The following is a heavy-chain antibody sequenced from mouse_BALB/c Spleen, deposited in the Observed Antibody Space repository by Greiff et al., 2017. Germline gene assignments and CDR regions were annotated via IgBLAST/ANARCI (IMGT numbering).Heavy chain of an antibody. D-gene: IGHD1-1*01. CDR2: ISYSGST. J-gene: IGHJ4*01. CDR1: GYSITSDYG. Sequence: EVKLMESGPGLVKPSQSLSLTCTVTGYSITSDYGWNWIRQFPGNKLEWMGYISYSGSTSYNPSLKSRISITRDKSKNQFFLQLNSVTTEDTATYYCARLRGYYAMDYWGQGTSVTVSS. CDR3: ARLRGYYAMDY. V-gene: IGHV3-2*02.